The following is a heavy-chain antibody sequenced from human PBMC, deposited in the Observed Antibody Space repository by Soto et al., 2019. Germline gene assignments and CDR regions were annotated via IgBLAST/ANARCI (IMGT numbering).Heavy chain of an antibody. D-gene: IGHD3-22*01. V-gene: IGHV3-21*01. CDR1: GFTFSSYS. CDR2: ISSSSSYI. J-gene: IGHJ3*02. CDR3: ARWAGSSGYRAFDI. Sequence: EVQLVESGGGLVKPGGSLRLSCAASGFTFSSYSMNWVRQAPGKGLEWVSSISSSSSYIYYADSVKGRFTISRDNAKNSLYLQMNSLRAEDTAVYYCARWAGSSGYRAFDIWGQGTMVTVSS.